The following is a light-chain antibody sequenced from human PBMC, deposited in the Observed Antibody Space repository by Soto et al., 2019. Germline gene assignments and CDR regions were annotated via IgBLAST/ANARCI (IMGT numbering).Light chain of an antibody. Sequence: QSALTQPASVSGSPGQSITISCTGNSNDIGTYDYVCWYQQHPGKAPRLLIHGVHNRSPGISGRFSASKSGLTASLTISGLQAEEEADYYCTALSANRVYLFGPGTKVTV. V-gene: IGLV2-14*01. CDR1: SNDIGTYDY. CDR3: TALSANRVYL. J-gene: IGLJ1*01. CDR2: GVH.